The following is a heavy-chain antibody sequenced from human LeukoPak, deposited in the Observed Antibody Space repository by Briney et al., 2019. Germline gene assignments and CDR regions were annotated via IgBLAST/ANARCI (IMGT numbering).Heavy chain of an antibody. Sequence: GGSLRLSCAASGFTFDNYAMHWVRQAPGKGLEWLSIISWNSGYIGYADSVKGRFTISKDNAKKSLDLQMNSLRAEDTAFYYCAKVRGTYSSGYFFDYWGQGTLVTVSS. CDR3: AKVRGTYSSGYFFDY. V-gene: IGHV3-9*01. J-gene: IGHJ4*02. CDR2: ISWNSGYI. D-gene: IGHD6-19*01. CDR1: GFTFDNYA.